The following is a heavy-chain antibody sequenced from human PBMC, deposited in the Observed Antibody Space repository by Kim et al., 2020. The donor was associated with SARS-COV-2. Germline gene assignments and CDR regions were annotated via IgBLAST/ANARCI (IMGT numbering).Heavy chain of an antibody. Sequence: YADSVKGRFTISRDNAKTSLYLQMNSLRAEDTAVYYCARVGVVRVYFDYWGQGTLVTVSS. D-gene: IGHD3-10*01. J-gene: IGHJ4*02. CDR3: ARVGVVRVYFDY. V-gene: IGHV3-11*04.